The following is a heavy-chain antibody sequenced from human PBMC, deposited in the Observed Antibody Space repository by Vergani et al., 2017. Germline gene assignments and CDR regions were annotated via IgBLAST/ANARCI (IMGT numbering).Heavy chain of an antibody. V-gene: IGHV1-69*02. Sequence: QVQLVQSGAEVKKPGSSVKVSCKASGGTFSSYTISWVRQAPGQGLEWMGRIIPILGIANYAQKFQGRVTITADKSTSTAYMELSSLRSEDTAVYYCARLVTYHQGGYFDLWGRGTLVTVSS. CDR2: IIPILGIA. CDR3: ARLVTYHQGGYFDL. J-gene: IGHJ2*01. CDR1: GGTFSSYT. D-gene: IGHD2-21*02.